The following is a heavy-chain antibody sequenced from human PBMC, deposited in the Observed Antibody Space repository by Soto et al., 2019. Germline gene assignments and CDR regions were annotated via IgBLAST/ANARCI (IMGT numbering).Heavy chain of an antibody. CDR1: GFTFSSYA. D-gene: IGHD1-26*01. J-gene: IGHJ4*02. CDR3: AKDRSTNIGRRVGYYFHY. CDR2: ISGSGGST. Sequence: PGGSLRLSCAASGFTFSSYAMSWVRQAPGKGLEWVSAISGSGGSTYYADSVKGRFTISRDNSKNTLYLQMNSLRAEDTAVYYCAKDRSTNIGRRVGYYFHYWGQGTLVTVSS. V-gene: IGHV3-23*01.